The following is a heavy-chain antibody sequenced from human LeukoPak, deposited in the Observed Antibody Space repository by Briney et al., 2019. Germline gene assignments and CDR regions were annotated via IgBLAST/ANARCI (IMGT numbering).Heavy chain of an antibody. J-gene: IGHJ4*02. Sequence: PGGSLRLSCAASGFTFSSYAMSWVRQAPGKGLEWVSAISGSGGSTYYADSVKGRFTISRDNSKNTLYLQVNSLRAEDTAVYYCAKDYSSSWYPYYFDYWGQGTLVTVSS. V-gene: IGHV3-23*01. CDR1: GFTFSSYA. D-gene: IGHD6-13*01. CDR2: ISGSGGST. CDR3: AKDYSSSWYPYYFDY.